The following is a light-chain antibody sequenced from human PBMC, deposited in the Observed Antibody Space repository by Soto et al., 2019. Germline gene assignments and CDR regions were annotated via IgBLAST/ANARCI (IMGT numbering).Light chain of an antibody. CDR1: SGHSSYA. CDR3: QTWGTGIPYV. J-gene: IGLJ1*01. CDR2: LNSDGSH. Sequence: QPVLTQSPSASASLGASVKLTCTLSSGHSSYAIAWHQQQPEKGPRYLMKLNSDGSHSKGDGIPDRFSCSSSGAERYLTISSLQSEDEADYYCQTWGTGIPYVFGTGTKVTVL. V-gene: IGLV4-69*01.